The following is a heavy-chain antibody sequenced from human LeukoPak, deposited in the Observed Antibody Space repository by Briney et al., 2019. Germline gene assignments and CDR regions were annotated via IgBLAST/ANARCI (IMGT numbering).Heavy chain of an antibody. J-gene: IGHJ5*02. CDR2: IYTSGST. V-gene: IGHV4-61*02. D-gene: IGHD3-16*01. Sequence: PSQTLSLTCTVSGGSISSGSYYWSWIRQPAGKGLEWIGRIYTSGSTNYNPSLKSRVTISVDTSKNQFSLKLSSVTAADTAVYYCARWTRFFGDGSWFDPWGQGTLVTVSS. CDR1: GGSISSGSYY. CDR3: ARWTRFFGDGSWFDP.